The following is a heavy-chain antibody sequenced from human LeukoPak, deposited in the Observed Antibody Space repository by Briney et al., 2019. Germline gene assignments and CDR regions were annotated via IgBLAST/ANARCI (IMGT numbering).Heavy chain of an antibody. D-gene: IGHD2-21*01. V-gene: IGHV3-30*02. CDR1: GLTFGSYG. J-gene: IGHJ4*02. Sequence: GGSLRLSCAASGLTFGSYGMHWVRQAPHKGLEWVAFIPYDGSNEYYADSVKGRFTISRDNSKNTLYLQMNSLRGEDTAVYYCCGDFDYWGQGTLVTVSS. CDR3: CGDFDY. CDR2: IPYDGSNE.